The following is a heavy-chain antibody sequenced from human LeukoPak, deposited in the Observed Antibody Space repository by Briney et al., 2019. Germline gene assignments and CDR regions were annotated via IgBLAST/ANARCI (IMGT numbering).Heavy chain of an antibody. V-gene: IGHV4-4*07. Sequence: KPSETLSLTCTVSGGSISSYYWSWIRQPAGKGLEWIGRIYTSGSTNYNPSLKSRVTISVDTSKNQFSLKLSSVTAADTAVYYCARDTVTTSLYAFDIWGQGTMVTVSS. CDR2: IYTSGST. J-gene: IGHJ3*02. CDR3: ARDTVTTSLYAFDI. D-gene: IGHD4-17*01. CDR1: GGSISSYY.